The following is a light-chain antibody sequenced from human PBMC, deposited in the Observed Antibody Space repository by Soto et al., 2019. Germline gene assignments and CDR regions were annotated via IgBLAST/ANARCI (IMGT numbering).Light chain of an antibody. CDR1: SGSVSTRNY. Sequence: QTVVTQEPSVSVSPGGTVTLTCGLTSGSVSTRNYPSWYQQIPGQAPRTLIYNTNTRSSGVPDRFSGSILGNKAALTITGAQAEDGSDYSCVLDVGSGIHWVLGGGTKLTVL. CDR3: VLDVGSGIHWV. CDR2: NTN. J-gene: IGLJ3*02. V-gene: IGLV8-61*01.